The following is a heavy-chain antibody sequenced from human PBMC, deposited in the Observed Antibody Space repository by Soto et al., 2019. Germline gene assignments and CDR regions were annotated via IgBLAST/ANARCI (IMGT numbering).Heavy chain of an antibody. CDR1: GGSISSGDYY. J-gene: IGHJ4*02. Sequence: QVQLQESGPGLVKPSQTLSLTCTVSGGSISSGDYYWSWIRQPPGKGLEWIGYIYYSGSTYYNPSLHSRXXIXVXXSKHQVSLKLSSVTAADTAVYYCARAINFSSWIPSWGQGPLVTVSS. V-gene: IGHV4-30-4*01. CDR2: IYYSGST. CDR3: ARAINFSSWIPS. D-gene: IGHD6-13*01.